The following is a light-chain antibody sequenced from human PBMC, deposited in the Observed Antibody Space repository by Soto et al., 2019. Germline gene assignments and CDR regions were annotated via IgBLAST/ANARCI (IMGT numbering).Light chain of an antibody. CDR2: DAS. J-gene: IGKJ3*01. Sequence: EIVLTQSPATLSLSPGERATLSCRASQSVSSYLAWYQQKPGQAPRLLIYDASNRATGIPARFSGSGSGTDFTLTISCLEPEDFAVYYRQQRSNWPPFTSGPGTKVDTK. CDR3: QQRSNWPPFT. CDR1: QSVSSY. V-gene: IGKV3-11*01.